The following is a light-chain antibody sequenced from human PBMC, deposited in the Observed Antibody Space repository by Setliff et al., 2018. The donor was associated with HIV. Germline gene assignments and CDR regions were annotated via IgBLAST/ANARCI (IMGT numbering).Light chain of an antibody. CDR1: NSDVGGYNY. CDR2: EFS. V-gene: IGLV2-11*01. J-gene: IGLJ1*01. CDR3: CSYTSSDTVV. Sequence: QSALTQPRSVSGSPGQSVTISCTGTNSDVGGYNYVSWYQQHPGKAPKLMIYEFSNRPSGVSNRLSGSKSGSTASLTISGLQAEDEGDYYCCSYTSSDTVVFGTGTKVTVL.